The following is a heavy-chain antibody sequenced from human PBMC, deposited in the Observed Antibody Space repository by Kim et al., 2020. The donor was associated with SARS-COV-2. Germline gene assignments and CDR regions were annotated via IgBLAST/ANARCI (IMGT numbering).Heavy chain of an antibody. CDR2: INHSGST. V-gene: IGHV4-34*01. D-gene: IGHD6-25*01. CDR3: ARVGVEEQRYFQH. CDR1: GGSFSGYY. Sequence: SETRSLTCAVYGGSFSGYYWSWIRQPPGKGLEWIGEINHSGSTNYNPSLKSRVTISVDTSKNQFSLKLSSVTAADTAVYYCARVGVEEQRYFQHWGQGTLVTVSS. J-gene: IGHJ1*01.